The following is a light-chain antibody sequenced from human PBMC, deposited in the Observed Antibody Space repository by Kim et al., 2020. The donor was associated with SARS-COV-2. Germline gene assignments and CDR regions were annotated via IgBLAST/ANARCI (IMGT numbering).Light chain of an antibody. V-gene: IGLV2-14*01. CDR3: SSYTSSSLYV. CDR1: SSDVGGYDY. CDR2: DVS. Sequence: QSALTQPASVSGSPGQSITISCTGTSSDVGGYDYVSWYQQRPGEAPKVMIYDVSNQPSGVSDRFSGSKSGNTASLTISGLQAEDEADYYCSSYTSSSLYVFGTGTKVTVL. J-gene: IGLJ1*01.